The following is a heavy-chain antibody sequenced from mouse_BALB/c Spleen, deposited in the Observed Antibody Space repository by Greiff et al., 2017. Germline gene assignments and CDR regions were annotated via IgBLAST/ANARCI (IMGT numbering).Heavy chain of an antibody. CDR3: ARAPNYYYGSSYAMDD. J-gene: IGHJ4*01. CDR1: GFSLTGYG. Sequence: VQLKESGPGLVAPSQSLSITCTVSGFSLTGYGVNWVRQPPGKGLEWLGMIWGDGSTDYNSALKSRLSISKDNSKSQVFLKMNSLQTDDTARYYCARAPNYYYGSSYAMDDWGQGTAVTVAA. CDR2: IWGDGST. D-gene: IGHD1-1*01. V-gene: IGHV2-6-7*01.